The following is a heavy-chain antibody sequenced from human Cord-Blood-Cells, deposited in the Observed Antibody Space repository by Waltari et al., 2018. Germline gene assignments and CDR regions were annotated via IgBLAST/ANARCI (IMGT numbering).Heavy chain of an antibody. J-gene: IGHJ4*02. V-gene: IGHV4-34*01. CDR3: ARGDHTRVPQQLVYDY. CDR1: GGSFSGYY. Sequence: QVQLQQWGAGLLKPSETLSLTCAVYGGSFSGYYWSWIRQPPGKGLEWIGEINHSGSTNYTPSLKSGVTISVDTSKNQFSLKLSSVTAADTAVYYCARGDHTRVPQQLVYDYWGQGTLVTVSS. D-gene: IGHD6-13*01. CDR2: INHSGST.